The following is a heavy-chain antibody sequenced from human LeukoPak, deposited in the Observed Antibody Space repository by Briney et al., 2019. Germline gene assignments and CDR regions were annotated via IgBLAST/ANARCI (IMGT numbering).Heavy chain of an antibody. CDR3: AREMYYYGSRSYSPDAFDI. J-gene: IGHJ3*02. V-gene: IGHV4-31*03. Sequence: SETLSLTCTVSGGSISSGGYYWSWIRQHPGKGLEWIGYIYYSGGTYYNPSLRSRVTISVDTSKNQFSVKLSSVTAADTAVYYCAREMYYYGSRSYSPDAFDIWGQGTMVTVSS. CDR2: IYYSGGT. D-gene: IGHD3-10*01. CDR1: GGSISSGGYY.